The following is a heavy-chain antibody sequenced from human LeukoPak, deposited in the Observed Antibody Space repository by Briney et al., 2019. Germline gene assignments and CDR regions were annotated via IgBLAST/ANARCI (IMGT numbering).Heavy chain of an antibody. CDR2: IYYSVST. V-gene: IGHV4-30-4*08. D-gene: IGHD1-26*01. CDR1: GGSISSGDYY. CDR3: ARELYSGSYTGTLGY. Sequence: ASETLSLTCSVSGGSISSGDYYWSWIRQPPGKGREWIGYIYYSVSTYYNPSLKSRLTIAVDASKNQFSLKLSSVTAADTAVYYCARELYSGSYTGTLGYWGQGTLVTVSS. J-gene: IGHJ4*02.